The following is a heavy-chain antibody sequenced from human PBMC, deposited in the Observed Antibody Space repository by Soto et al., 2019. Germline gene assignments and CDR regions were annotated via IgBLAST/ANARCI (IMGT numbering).Heavy chain of an antibody. CDR2: ISGSGGVT. V-gene: IGHV3-23*01. J-gene: IGHJ4*02. D-gene: IGHD3-10*01. CDR1: GFTFKNYD. CDR3: ATNRQFRSYYESAGHYDN. Sequence: EVELLESGGGLVQPGGYLRLSCVASGFTFKNYDMRWIRQAPGKGLEWVSGISGSGGVTYYADSVKGRFTIARDNSKNTLYLQMNSLRAEDTAIYYCATNRQFRSYYESAGHYDNWGQGTLVTVSS.